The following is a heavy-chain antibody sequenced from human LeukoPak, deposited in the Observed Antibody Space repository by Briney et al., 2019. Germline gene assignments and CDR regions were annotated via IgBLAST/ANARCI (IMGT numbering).Heavy chain of an antibody. V-gene: IGHV4-59*03. Sequence: SETLSLTCSISGGSITTHYWSWIRQPPGKGLEWIGYIYHTGINKYNPSLKSRVTISVDTSKKQFSLKLSSVTAADTAVYYCARTAYSSGYFPNWFDSWGQGTPVTVSS. CDR1: GGSITTHY. CDR3: ARTAYSSGYFPNWFDS. J-gene: IGHJ5*01. CDR2: IYHTGIN. D-gene: IGHD3-22*01.